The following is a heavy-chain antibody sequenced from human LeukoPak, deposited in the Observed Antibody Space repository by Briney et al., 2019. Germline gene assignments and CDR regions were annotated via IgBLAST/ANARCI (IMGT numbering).Heavy chain of an antibody. V-gene: IGHV3-23*01. CDR1: GFTFSSYA. D-gene: IGHD5-12*01. CDR2: IDGSGGST. CDR3: AKDRRLPWDYFDS. Sequence: GGSLRLSCAASGFTFSSYAMSWFRQAPGRGLEWVSAIDGSGGSTYYADSVKGRFTISRDNSKNTLYLQMNSLRPEDTAIYYCAKDRRLPWDYFDSWGRGTLVTVSS. J-gene: IGHJ4*02.